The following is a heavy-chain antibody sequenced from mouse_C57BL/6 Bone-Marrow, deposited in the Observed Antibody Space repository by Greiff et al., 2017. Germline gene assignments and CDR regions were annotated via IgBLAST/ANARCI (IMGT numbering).Heavy chain of an antibody. V-gene: IGHV1-64*01. Sequence: VQLQQPGAELVKPGASVKLSCKASGYTFTSYWMHWVKQRPGQGLEWIGMIHPNSGSTNYNEKFKSKATLTVDKSSSTAYMQLSSLTSEDSAVYYCSGCSPYSMDYWGQGTSVTVSS. J-gene: IGHJ4*01. D-gene: IGHD3-3*01. CDR3: SGCSPYSMDY. CDR2: IHPNSGST. CDR1: GYTFTSYW.